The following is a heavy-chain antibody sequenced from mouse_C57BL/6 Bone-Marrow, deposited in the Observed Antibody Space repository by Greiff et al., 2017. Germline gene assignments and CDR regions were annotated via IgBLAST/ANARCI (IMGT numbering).Heavy chain of an antibody. CDR1: GYTFTSYG. Sequence: QVQLKESGAELARPGASVKLSCKASGYTFTSYGISWVKQRTGQGLEWIGEIYPRSGNTYYNEKFKGKATLTADKSSSTAYMELRSLTSEDSAVYFCARERGTTVVAPYYFDYWGQGTTLTGSS. J-gene: IGHJ2*01. CDR3: ARERGTTVVAPYYFDY. V-gene: IGHV1-81*01. CDR2: IYPRSGNT. D-gene: IGHD1-1*01.